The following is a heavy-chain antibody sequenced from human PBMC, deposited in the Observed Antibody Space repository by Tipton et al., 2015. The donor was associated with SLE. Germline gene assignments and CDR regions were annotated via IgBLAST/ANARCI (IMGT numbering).Heavy chain of an antibody. D-gene: IGHD2-21*01. V-gene: IGHV4-59*11. Sequence: TLSLTCTVSGDSITSHYWSWIRQAPGKGLEWIGNIYYTGSTNYSPSLKSRVTMSVDTSNNHFSLKRTSVTAADTAVYYCARDDRSVDSWFDPWGPGTLVTVSS. CDR1: GDSITSHY. J-gene: IGHJ5*02. CDR3: ARDDRSVDSWFDP. CDR2: IYYTGST.